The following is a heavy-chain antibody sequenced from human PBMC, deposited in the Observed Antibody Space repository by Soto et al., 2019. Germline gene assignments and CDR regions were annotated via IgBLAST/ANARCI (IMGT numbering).Heavy chain of an antibody. Sequence: ASVKVSCKASGYTVIRYGITWVRQAPGQGLEWMGWISPYNDYTIYAQKLQGRVTMTTDTSTSTVYLELSSLRSDDTAVYYCARGVTSGSFPPFDLWGQGALVTVSS. CDR1: GYTVIRYG. CDR2: ISPYNDYT. V-gene: IGHV1-18*01. J-gene: IGHJ4*02. D-gene: IGHD1-26*01. CDR3: ARGVTSGSFPPFDL.